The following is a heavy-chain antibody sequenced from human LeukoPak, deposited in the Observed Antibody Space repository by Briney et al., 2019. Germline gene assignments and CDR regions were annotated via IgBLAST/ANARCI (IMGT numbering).Heavy chain of an antibody. D-gene: IGHD3-22*01. CDR1: GFTFSSSA. CDR3: AKDSSYDSSGYYEN. J-gene: IGHJ4*02. Sequence: GGSLRLSCAASGFTFSSSAMSWVRQAPGKGLEWVSAISNNGGYTYYADSVQGRFTISRDNSKSTLCLQMNSLRAEDTALYYCAKDSSYDSSGYYENWGQGTLVTVSS. CDR2: ISNNGGYT. V-gene: IGHV3-23*01.